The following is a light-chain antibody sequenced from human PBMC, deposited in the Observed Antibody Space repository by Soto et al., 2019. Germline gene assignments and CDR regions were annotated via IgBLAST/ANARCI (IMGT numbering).Light chain of an antibody. CDR2: GAS. V-gene: IGKV3-20*01. CDR1: QSVSNNY. CDR3: QQYSSLWT. Sequence: EIVLTQSPVTLSLSPGERGTLSCMTSQSVSNNYLAWYQQKPGQAPRLLIYGASSRATGIPDRFSGSGSGTDFTLSISRLEPEDFAVYYCQQYSSLWTFGQGTKVDIK. J-gene: IGKJ1*01.